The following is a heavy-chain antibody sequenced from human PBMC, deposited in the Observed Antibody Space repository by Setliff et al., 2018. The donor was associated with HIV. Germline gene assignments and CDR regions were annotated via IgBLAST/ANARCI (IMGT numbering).Heavy chain of an antibody. CDR2: ISSDGSST. V-gene: IGHV3-74*01. J-gene: IGHJ4*02. D-gene: IGHD1-26*01. Sequence: GGSLRLSCAASGFTFSSYWTHWVRQAPGKGLVWVSRISSDGSSTSYVDSVKGRFTISRDNSKNTLYLQMNSLRAEDTAVYYCARARGSPTSYFDYWGQGTLVTVSS. CDR3: ARARGSPTSYFDY. CDR1: GFTFSSYW.